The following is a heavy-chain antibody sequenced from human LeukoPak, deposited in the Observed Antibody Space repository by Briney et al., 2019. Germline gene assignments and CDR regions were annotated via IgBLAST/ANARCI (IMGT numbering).Heavy chain of an antibody. V-gene: IGHV5-51*01. J-gene: IGHJ5*02. CDR1: GYRFIDHW. CDR3: ARQGQLSDYPGGS. Sequence: GEALKISCKASGYRFIDHWNGWVRQKRENSREWMGIIFPAGPDTRYSPSFQGRVTFSAAESITTAYLQWNSLKASDTAMYFCARQGQLSDYPGGSWGQGTLVTVSP. D-gene: IGHD1-1*01. CDR2: IFPAGPDT.